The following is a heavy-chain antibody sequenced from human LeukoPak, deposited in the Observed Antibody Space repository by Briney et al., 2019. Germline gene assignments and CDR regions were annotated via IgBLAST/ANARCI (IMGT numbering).Heavy chain of an antibody. J-gene: IGHJ5*02. CDR3: ARGRRWLEVVPAAWFDP. V-gene: IGHV1-8*01. D-gene: IGHD2-2*01. CDR1: GYTFTSHD. CDR2: MNPNSGNT. Sequence: GASXKVSCKASGYTFTSHDINWVRQATGQGLEWMGWMNPNSGNTGYAQKFQGRVTMTSNTSISTAYMELNSLRSEDTAVYYCARGRRWLEVVPAAWFDPWGQGTLVTVSS.